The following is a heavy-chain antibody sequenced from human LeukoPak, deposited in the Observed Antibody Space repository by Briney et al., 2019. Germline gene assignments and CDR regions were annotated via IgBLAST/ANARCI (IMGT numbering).Heavy chain of an antibody. CDR2: VYYSGST. V-gene: IGHV4-59*08. CDR3: ARSMIRGVLSGMDV. J-gene: IGHJ6*02. CDR1: GGSISSYY. Sequence: SETLSLTCTVSGGSISSYYWSWFRQPPGKGLEWIGYVYYSGSTNYNPSLKSRVTISVDTSKNQFSLKLSSVTAADTAVYYCARSMIRGVLSGMDVRGQGTTVTVSS. D-gene: IGHD3-10*01.